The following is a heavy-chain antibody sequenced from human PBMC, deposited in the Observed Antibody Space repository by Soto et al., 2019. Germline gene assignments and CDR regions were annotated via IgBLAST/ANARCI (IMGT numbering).Heavy chain of an antibody. Sequence: ASVKLSCKASGGTFSSYAISWVRQAPGQGLEWMGGIIPIFGTANYAQKFQGRVTITADESTSTAYMELSSLRSEDTAVYYCARDNAPYSSLTADFDYWGQGTLVTVSS. V-gene: IGHV1-69*13. CDR3: ARDNAPYSSLTADFDY. D-gene: IGHD6-19*01. CDR1: GGTFSSYA. J-gene: IGHJ4*02. CDR2: IIPIFGTA.